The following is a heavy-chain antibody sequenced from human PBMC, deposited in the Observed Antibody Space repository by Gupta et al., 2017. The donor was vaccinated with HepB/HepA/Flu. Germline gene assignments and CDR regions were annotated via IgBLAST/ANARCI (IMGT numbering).Heavy chain of an antibody. CDR1: GFTFRDYY. D-gene: IGHD2-8*01. CDR3: ATGGQVSTLNFFYD. V-gene: IGHV3-11*01. Sequence: QVQLVASWAGLVKPGGSLRLSCAASGFTFRDYYMTLIRKAPGEGLELIAYRGKDETTIYEEASVKCRVNISRDTAENSAYLRLRSLRAEDTAIEDGATGGQVSTLNFFYDWGQGNRGTVAS. CDR2: RGKDETTI. J-gene: IGHJ4*02.